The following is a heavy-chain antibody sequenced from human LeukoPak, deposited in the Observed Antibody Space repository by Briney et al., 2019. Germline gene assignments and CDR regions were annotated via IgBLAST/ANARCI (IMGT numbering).Heavy chain of an antibody. CDR2: IYSDGST. D-gene: IGHD2/OR15-2a*01. J-gene: IGHJ3*02. CDR1: GFTVSVT. V-gene: IGHV3-53*01. CDR3: ARTFYDQVTHGFDI. Sequence: PGGSLRLSCAPSGFTVSVTMNWVRQLPGKGLEWVSVIYSDGSTYYADSVKGRFTISRDNSKNTLFLQVNSLRAEDTAVYYCARTFYDQVTHGFDIWGQGTAVTVSS.